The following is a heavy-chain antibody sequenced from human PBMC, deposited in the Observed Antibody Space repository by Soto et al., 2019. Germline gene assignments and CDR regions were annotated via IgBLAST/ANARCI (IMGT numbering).Heavy chain of an antibody. D-gene: IGHD3-10*01. CDR2: MDPNTGNT. V-gene: IGHV1-8*01. CDR1: RYTFTNHD. J-gene: IGHJ6*04. CDR3: ARPFGEHHSHHYPYGIDG. Sequence: GASVRVSCKASRYTFTNHDINWVRQATGQGLEWMGWMDPNTGNTGYAPKFQGRVTMTRDTSISTAYMDLSSLTSEDPAVYYCARPFGEHHSHHYPYGIDGWCERTMVTVSS.